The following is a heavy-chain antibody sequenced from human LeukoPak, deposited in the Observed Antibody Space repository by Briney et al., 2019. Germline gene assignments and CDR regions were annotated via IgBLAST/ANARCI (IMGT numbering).Heavy chain of an antibody. Sequence: ASVKVSCKASGGTFSSYAISWVRQAPGQGLEWMGWINTKTANPTYAQDFTGRFVFSLDTSVSTAYLQISGLKAGDTAVYYCARVAGFRERGMDVWGQGTTVTVSS. CDR1: GGTFSSYA. V-gene: IGHV7-4-1*02. D-gene: IGHD2-21*01. CDR3: ARVAGFRERGMDV. CDR2: INTKTANP. J-gene: IGHJ6*02.